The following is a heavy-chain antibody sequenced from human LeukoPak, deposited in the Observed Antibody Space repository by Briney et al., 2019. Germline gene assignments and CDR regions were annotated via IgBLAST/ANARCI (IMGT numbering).Heavy chain of an antibody. V-gene: IGHV3-23*01. D-gene: IGHD1-1*01. CDR2: ISGSGGGA. CDR3: AKLTGTTGTTNMDY. J-gene: IGHJ4*02. CDR1: GFTFSSYN. Sequence: PGGSLRLSCAASGFTFSSYNINWVRQAPGKGLEWVSAISGSGGGAYYAESVKGRFIIYRDNSKNTLYLQMNSLRAEDTAVYYCAKLTGTTGTTNMDYWGQGTLVTVSS.